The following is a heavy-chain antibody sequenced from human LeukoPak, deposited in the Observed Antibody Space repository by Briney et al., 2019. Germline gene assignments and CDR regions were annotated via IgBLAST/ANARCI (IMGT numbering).Heavy chain of an antibody. CDR1: GYSFTSYW. Sequence: GESLKISCKGSGYSFTSYWIGWVRQMPGKGLEWMGIIYPGDSDTRYSPSFQGQVTISAYKSISTAYLQWSSLKASDTAMYYCARIVGDYGDYGWFDPWGQGTLVTVSS. CDR2: IYPGDSDT. CDR3: ARIVGDYGDYGWFDP. D-gene: IGHD4-17*01. J-gene: IGHJ5*02. V-gene: IGHV5-51*01.